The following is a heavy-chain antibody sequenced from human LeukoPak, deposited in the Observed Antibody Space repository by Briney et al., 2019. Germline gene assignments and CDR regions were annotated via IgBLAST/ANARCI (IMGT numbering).Heavy chain of an antibody. J-gene: IGHJ4*02. D-gene: IGHD6-13*01. CDR3: ARTTAAAGTKYYFDY. V-gene: IGHV1-18*01. CDR1: GYTFTSYG. Sequence: ASVKVSCKASGYTFTSYGISWVRQAPGQGLEWMGWISAYNGNTNYAQKLQGRVTMTTDTSTSTAYMELRSLRSDDTAVYYCARTTAAAGTKYYFDYWGQGTLVTVSS. CDR2: ISAYNGNT.